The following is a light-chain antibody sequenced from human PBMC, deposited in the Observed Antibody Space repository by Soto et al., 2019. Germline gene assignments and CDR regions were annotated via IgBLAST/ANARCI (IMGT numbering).Light chain of an antibody. CDR1: SNDIGGYNY. CDR2: EVT. J-gene: IGLJ3*02. V-gene: IGLV2-14*01. Sequence: QSVLTQPPSVSGAPGQRVTISCAGTSNDIGGYNYVSWYQQHPGRAPKLMIYEVTNRPLGVSNRFSGSKSGNTASLTISGLQAEDEADYYCSSYSNSNTLWVFGGGTKVTVL. CDR3: SSYSNSNTLWV.